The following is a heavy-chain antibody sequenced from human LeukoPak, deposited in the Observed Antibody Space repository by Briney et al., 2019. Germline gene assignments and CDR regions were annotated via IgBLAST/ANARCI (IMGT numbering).Heavy chain of an antibody. Sequence: PGGSLRLSCAASGFTFSSHAMTWVRQAPGKGLEWVSAISYTGGSTYYADSVKGRFTISRDNAKNSLYLQMNSLRAEDTAVYYCARDTTYGSGSYSFDYWGQGTLVTVSS. J-gene: IGHJ4*02. CDR2: ISYTGGST. CDR1: GFTFSSHA. CDR3: ARDTTYGSGSYSFDY. D-gene: IGHD3-10*01. V-gene: IGHV3-23*01.